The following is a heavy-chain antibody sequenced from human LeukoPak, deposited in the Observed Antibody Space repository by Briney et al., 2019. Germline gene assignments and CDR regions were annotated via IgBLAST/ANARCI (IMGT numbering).Heavy chain of an antibody. CDR2: ISAYNGNT. Sequence: ASVKVSCKASGYTFTSYGISWVRQAPGQGLEWMGWISAYNGNTNYAQKLQGRVTMTTDTSTSTAYMELSSLRSEDTAVYYCARGARSSSGSYFITYYYYYMDVWGKGTTVTISS. J-gene: IGHJ6*03. V-gene: IGHV1-18*01. CDR3: ARGARSSSGSYFITYYYYYMDV. D-gene: IGHD1-26*01. CDR1: GYTFTSYG.